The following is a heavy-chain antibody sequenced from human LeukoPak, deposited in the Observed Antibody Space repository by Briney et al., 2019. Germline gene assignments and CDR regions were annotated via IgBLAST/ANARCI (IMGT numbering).Heavy chain of an antibody. CDR2: ISYDGSNK. V-gene: IGHV3-30-3*01. J-gene: IGHJ4*02. D-gene: IGHD2-15*01. CDR3: ARTPGGCSGGSCYSGSFDY. CDR1: GFTFSSYA. Sequence: PGRSLRLSCAASGFTFSSYAMHWVRQAPGKGLEWVAVISYDGSNKYYADSVKGRFTISRDNSKNTLYLQMNSLRAEDTAVYYCARTPGGCSGGSCYSGSFDYWGQGTLVTVSS.